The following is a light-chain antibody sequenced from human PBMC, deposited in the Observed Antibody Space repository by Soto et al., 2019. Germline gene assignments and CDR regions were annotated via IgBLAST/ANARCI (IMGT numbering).Light chain of an antibody. CDR3: PPRSRGPPFT. V-gene: IGKV1-39*01. CDR2: GAT. J-gene: IGKJ3*01. Sequence: DIQMTQSPSSLSASVGDRVTIAGRASPSINIYLNWYQQKPGRAPKLLIYGATTLHSGVPSRFRHDGYGTDFTLTISRLQPEHCATYYCPPRSRGPPFTFGPGTKVDIK. CDR1: PSINIY.